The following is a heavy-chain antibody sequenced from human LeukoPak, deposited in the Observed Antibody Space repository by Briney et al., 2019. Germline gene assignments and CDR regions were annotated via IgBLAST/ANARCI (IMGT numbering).Heavy chain of an antibody. CDR2: ITWNSGSI. J-gene: IGHJ3*02. V-gene: IGHV3-9*01. CDR1: GFTFDDYA. Sequence: GGSLRLSCAASGFTFDDYAMHWVRQAPGKGLEWVSGITWNSGSIGYADSVKGRFTISRDNAKNSLYLQMNSLRAEDTALYYCARDRGRWPHYAFDIWGHGTMVTVSS. CDR3: ARDRGRWPHYAFDI. D-gene: IGHD4-23*01.